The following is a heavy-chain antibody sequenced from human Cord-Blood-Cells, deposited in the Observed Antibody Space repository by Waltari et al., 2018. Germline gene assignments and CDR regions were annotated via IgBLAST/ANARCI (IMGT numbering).Heavy chain of an antibody. V-gene: IGHV4-38-2*02. CDR2: IDHSGST. D-gene: IGHD3-3*01. CDR1: GYSISSGYY. CDR3: ARAASVYDFWSGYYDY. Sequence: QVQLQESGPGLVKPSETLYLTCTVSGYSISSGYYWGWIRQPPGKGLEWIGSIDHSGSTYYNPTLKSRVTISVDTSKNQFSLKLSSVTAADTAVYYCARAASVYDFWSGYYDYWGQGTLVTVSS. J-gene: IGHJ4*02.